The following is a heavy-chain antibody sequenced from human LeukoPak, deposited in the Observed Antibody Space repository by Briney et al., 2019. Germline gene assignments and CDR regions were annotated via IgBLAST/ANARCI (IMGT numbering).Heavy chain of an antibody. CDR1: GGSLSSYY. CDR3: ASPRGDDSGGYYTWYFHH. J-gene: IGHJ1*01. D-gene: IGHD3-22*01. V-gene: IGHV4-4*07. CDR2: IYTSGST. Sequence: SETLSLTCTVSGGSLSSYYWSWIRQPAGKGLEWIGRIYTSGSTNYNPSLKSRVTISVDTSKNQFSLKLSSVTAADTAVYFCASPRGDDSGGYYTWYFHHWGQGILVTVSS.